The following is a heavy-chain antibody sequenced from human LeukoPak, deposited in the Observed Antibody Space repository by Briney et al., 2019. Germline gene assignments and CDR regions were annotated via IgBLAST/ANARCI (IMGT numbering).Heavy chain of an antibody. V-gene: IGHV4-59*11. J-gene: IGHJ6*02. Sequence: SETLSLTCSVSGGSITSLYWSWVRQPPGKGLEYVGYVHHTGVTNYNPSLRGRVTVSMDSSKNQFSLKMNSVTAADTAVYYCVRSATIAVFRYGMDVWGQGTTVTVFS. CDR1: GGSITSLY. CDR2: VHHTGVT. CDR3: VRSATIAVFRYGMDV. D-gene: IGHD5-24*01.